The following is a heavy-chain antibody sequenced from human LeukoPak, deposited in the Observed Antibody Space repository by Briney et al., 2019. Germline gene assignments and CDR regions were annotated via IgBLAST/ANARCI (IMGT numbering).Heavy chain of an antibody. CDR3: ARDLAFDI. V-gene: IGHV3-66*02. CDR2: IYSGGSR. Sequence: GGSLRLSCAASGFTFSSYAMSWVRQAPGKGLEWVSVIYSGGSRYYADSVKGRFTISRDNSKNTLYLQMNSLRAEDTAVYYCARDLAFDIWGQGTMVTVSS. CDR1: GFTFSSYA. J-gene: IGHJ3*02.